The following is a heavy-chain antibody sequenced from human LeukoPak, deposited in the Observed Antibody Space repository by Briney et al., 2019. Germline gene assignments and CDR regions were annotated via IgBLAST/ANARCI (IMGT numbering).Heavy chain of an antibody. CDR3: ARDFGVVIREYYFDY. J-gene: IGHJ4*02. V-gene: IGHV1-46*01. Sequence: ASVKVSCKASGYTFTSYYMHWVRQAPGQGLEWMGIINPSGGSTSYAQKFQGRVTMTRDMSTSTVYMELRNLRSDDTAMYYCARDFGVVIREYYFDYWGQGTLVTVSS. D-gene: IGHD3-3*01. CDR1: GYTFTSYY. CDR2: INPSGGST.